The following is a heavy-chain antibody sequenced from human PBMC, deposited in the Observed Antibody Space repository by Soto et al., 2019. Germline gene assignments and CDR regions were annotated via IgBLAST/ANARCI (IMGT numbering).Heavy chain of an antibody. CDR2: TIPIFGTA. Sequence: QVQLVQSGAEVKKPGSSVKVSCKASGGTFSSYAISWVRQAPGQGLEWMGGTIPIFGTANYAQKFQGRVTITADESTSTAYMELSSLRSEDTAVYYCARDLRGYGSGSYYNADYWGQGTLVTVSS. CDR1: GGTFSSYA. J-gene: IGHJ4*02. V-gene: IGHV1-69*01. CDR3: ARDLRGYGSGSYYNADY. D-gene: IGHD3-10*01.